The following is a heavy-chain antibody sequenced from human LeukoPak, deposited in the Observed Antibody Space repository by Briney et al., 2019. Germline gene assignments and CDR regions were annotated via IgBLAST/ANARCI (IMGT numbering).Heavy chain of an antibody. CDR2: ISGSGGVT. CDR3: ALWPEGATPKFHN. CDR1: GLTFSNYA. V-gene: IGHV3-23*01. J-gene: IGHJ4*02. D-gene: IGHD1-26*01. Sequence: GGSLRLSCAASGLTFSNYAMSWVRQAPGKGLDWVSTISGSGGVTYYPDSVRGRFTISRDNSRNTLHLQMDSLRDEDTSIYYCALWPEGATPKFHNWGQGTLVTVSS.